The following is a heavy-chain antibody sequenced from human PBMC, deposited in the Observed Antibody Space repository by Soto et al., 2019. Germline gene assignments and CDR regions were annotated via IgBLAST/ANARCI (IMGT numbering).Heavy chain of an antibody. J-gene: IGHJ1*01. V-gene: IGHV1-8*01. CDR1: GYTFTSYD. CDR2: INRATGYT. CDR3: ATGRIFSPLGQ. Sequence: QVQLVQSGAEVKKPGASVKVSCKASGYTFTSYDINWVRQATGQGLEWMGWINRATGYTGYPQTFQGRVTMTSNTSITTSYMERSSLRSEDTAVYYCATGRIFSPLGQWGQGTVVTVSS. D-gene: IGHD2-21*01.